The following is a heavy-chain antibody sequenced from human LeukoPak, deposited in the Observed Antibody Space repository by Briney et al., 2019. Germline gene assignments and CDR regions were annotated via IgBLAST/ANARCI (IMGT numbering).Heavy chain of an antibody. Sequence: REASVKVSCKASGYTFTSYGISWVRQAPGQGLEWMGWINTNTGNPTYAQGFTGRFVFSLDTSVSTAYLQISSLKAEDTAVYYCASTRIYSKLEGLGVWAFDIWGQGTMVTVSS. CDR3: ASTRIYSKLEGLGVWAFDI. CDR2: INTNTGNP. V-gene: IGHV7-4-1*02. CDR1: GYTFTSYG. D-gene: IGHD3-16*01. J-gene: IGHJ3*02.